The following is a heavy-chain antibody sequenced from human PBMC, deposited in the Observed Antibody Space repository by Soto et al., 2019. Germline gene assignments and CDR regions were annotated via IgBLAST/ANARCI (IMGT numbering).Heavy chain of an antibody. CDR3: AREFWSSPFDY. V-gene: IGHV3-30*03. J-gene: IGHJ4*02. CDR2: ISYDGNSK. D-gene: IGHD3-3*01. Sequence: PGGSLRLSCAGSRFTFTNFGMHWVRQAPGKGLEWVAYISYDGNSKFYADSVKGRFTISRDDSQNTLFLQMNSLRAEDTAVYYCAREFWSSPFDYWGQGTLVTVSS. CDR1: RFTFTNFG.